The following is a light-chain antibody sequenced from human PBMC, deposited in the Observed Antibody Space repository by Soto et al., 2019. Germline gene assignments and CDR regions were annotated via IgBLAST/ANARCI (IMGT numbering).Light chain of an antibody. CDR1: SSNIGAGYD. CDR3: QSSDTSLSGPVV. V-gene: IGLV1-40*01. CDR2: GNS. J-gene: IGLJ2*01. Sequence: QSVLTQPPSVSGAPGQRVTISCTGSSSNIGAGYDVHWYQQLPGTAPKLLIYGNSNRPSGVPDRISGSKSGTSASLAITGLQAEDEADYYCQSSDTSLSGPVVFGGGTQLTVL.